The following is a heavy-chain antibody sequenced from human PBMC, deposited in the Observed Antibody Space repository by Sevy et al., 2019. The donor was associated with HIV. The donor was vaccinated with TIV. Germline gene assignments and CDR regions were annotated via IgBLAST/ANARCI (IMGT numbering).Heavy chain of an antibody. CDR3: AREGYCSSTSCYPGVTGTDY. J-gene: IGHJ4*02. D-gene: IGHD2-2*01. Sequence: GGSLRLSCVASGFTFSSYWMSWVRQAPGKGLEWVANIKQDGSEKYYVDSVKGRFTISRDNVKNSLYLQMNSLRAEDTAVYYCAREGYCSSTSCYPGVTGTDYWGQGTLVTVSS. V-gene: IGHV3-7*01. CDR1: GFTFSSYW. CDR2: IKQDGSEK.